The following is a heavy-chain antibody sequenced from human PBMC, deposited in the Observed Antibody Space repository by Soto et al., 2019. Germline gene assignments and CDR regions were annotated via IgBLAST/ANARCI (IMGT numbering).Heavy chain of an antibody. D-gene: IGHD3-3*01. CDR1: GFTFSSYA. CDR2: ISGSGGST. Sequence: EVQLLESGGGLVQPGGSLRLSCAASGFTFSSYAMSWVRQAPGKGLEWVSAISGSGGSTYYADSVKGRFTISRDNCKNTLYLQMNSLRAGDTAGYYCAKDRGGGGFLEWLSSLAFDYWGQGTLVTVSS. J-gene: IGHJ4*02. V-gene: IGHV3-23*01. CDR3: AKDRGGGGFLEWLSSLAFDY.